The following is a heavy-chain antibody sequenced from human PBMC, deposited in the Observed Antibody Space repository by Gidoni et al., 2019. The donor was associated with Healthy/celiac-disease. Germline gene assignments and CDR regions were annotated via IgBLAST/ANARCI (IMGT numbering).Heavy chain of an antibody. CDR2: INHSGST. V-gene: IGHV4-34*01. CDR3: ARGMAVNGQQLVRSWFDP. J-gene: IGHJ5*02. D-gene: IGHD6-13*01. Sequence: QVQLQQWGAGLLMPSETLSLTCAVYGGSFSGYYWSWIRQPPGKGLGWIGEINHSGSTNYNPSLKRRVTISVDTSKDQFSLKLSSVTAADTAVYYCARGMAVNGQQLVRSWFDPWGQGTLVTVSS. CDR1: GGSFSGYY.